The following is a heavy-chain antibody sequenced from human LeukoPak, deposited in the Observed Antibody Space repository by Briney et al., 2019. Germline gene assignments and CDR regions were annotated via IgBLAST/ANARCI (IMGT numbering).Heavy chain of an antibody. V-gene: IGHV4-34*01. J-gene: IGHJ4*02. CDR2: INHSGST. CDR1: SESFSTYY. CDR3: ARRARLRGSAFDY. Sequence: SETLSLTCAVYSESFSTYYWNWIRQPPGKGLEWIGEINHSGSTTYNPSLKSRVTISVDTSKNQFSLKLSSVTAADTAVYYCARRARLRGSAFDYWGQGTLVTVSS. D-gene: IGHD1-26*01.